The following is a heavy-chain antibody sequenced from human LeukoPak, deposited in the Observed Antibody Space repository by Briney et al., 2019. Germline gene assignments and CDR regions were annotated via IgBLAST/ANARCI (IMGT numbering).Heavy chain of an antibody. CDR1: GFTFSSYA. D-gene: IGHD2-15*01. V-gene: IGHV3-23*01. J-gene: IGHJ3*02. Sequence: GGSERLSCAASGFTFSSYAMSWVRQAPGKGLEWVSGISGSGCSTHYADSVKDRFTISRDNSKNTLYLQMNSLRAEDTAVYYCAKETVVVVAATPDAFDIWGQGTMVTVSS. CDR2: ISGSGCST. CDR3: AKETVVVVAATPDAFDI.